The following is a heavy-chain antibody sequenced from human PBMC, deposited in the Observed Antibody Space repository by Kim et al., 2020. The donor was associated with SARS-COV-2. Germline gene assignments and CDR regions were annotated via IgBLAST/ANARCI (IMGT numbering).Heavy chain of an antibody. Sequence: ASVKVSCKASGYTFTSYYMHWVRQAPGQGLEWMGIINPSGGSTSYAQKFQGRVTMTRDTSTSTVYMELSSLRSEDTAVYYCARGRGRFLEWLLLAYYFDYWGQGTLVTVSS. CDR1: GYTFTSYY. D-gene: IGHD3-3*01. J-gene: IGHJ4*02. CDR2: INPSGGST. CDR3: ARGRGRFLEWLLLAYYFDY. V-gene: IGHV1-46*01.